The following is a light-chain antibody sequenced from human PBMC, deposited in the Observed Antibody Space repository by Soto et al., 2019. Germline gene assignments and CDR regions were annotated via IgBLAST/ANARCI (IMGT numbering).Light chain of an antibody. J-gene: IGKJ2*01. CDR2: WAS. Sequence: DIVMNQSPDSLAVSLGERAAINCKSSQSVLHSSHNENYLVWYQQKPGQPPKLLIYWASTRESGVPDRFSGSGSGTDFTLTISSLQAEDVAVYYCQQYYSTPYTFGQGTKLEIK. CDR3: QQYYSTPYT. V-gene: IGKV4-1*01. CDR1: QSVLHSSHNENY.